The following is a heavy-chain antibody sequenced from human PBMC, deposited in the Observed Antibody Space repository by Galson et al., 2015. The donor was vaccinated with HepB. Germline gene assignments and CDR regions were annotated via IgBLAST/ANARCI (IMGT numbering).Heavy chain of an antibody. D-gene: IGHD4-17*01. Sequence: SVKVSCKASGYTFTNYAMQWVRQAPGQRLEWMGGINAGNGRTKYSQNYQDRVTITRDTSASIVYMELSSLRSEDTAVYYCAGGVWSGTVLAYYFDSWGQGTLVTVSS. V-gene: IGHV1-3*01. CDR2: INAGNGRT. CDR3: AGGVWSGTVLAYYFDS. CDR1: GYTFTNYA. J-gene: IGHJ4*02.